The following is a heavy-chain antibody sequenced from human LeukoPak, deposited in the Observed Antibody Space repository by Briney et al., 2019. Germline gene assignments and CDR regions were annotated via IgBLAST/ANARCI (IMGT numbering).Heavy chain of an antibody. CDR3: AKDRGNIYSGWYKWFDP. CDR2: ISYDGSNK. CDR1: GFTFSSYG. J-gene: IGHJ5*02. D-gene: IGHD6-19*01. Sequence: GGSLRPSCAASGFTFSSYGMHWVRQAPGKWLEWVAVISYDGSNKYYADSVKGRFTISRDNSKNTLYLQMNSLRAEDMAVYYCAKDRGNIYSGWYKWFDPWGQGTLVTVS. V-gene: IGHV3-30*18.